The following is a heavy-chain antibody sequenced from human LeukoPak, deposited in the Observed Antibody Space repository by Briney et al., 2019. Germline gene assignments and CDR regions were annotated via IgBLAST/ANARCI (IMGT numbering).Heavy chain of an antibody. CDR2: ISWNSGSI. J-gene: IGHJ4*02. D-gene: IGHD2-15*01. Sequence: TGGSLRLSCAASGFTFDDYAMHWVRQAPGKGLEWVSGISWNSGSIGYADSVKGRFTISRDNAKNSLYLQMNSLRAEDTALYYCAKTGYCSGGSCPYYFDYWGQGTLVTVSS. CDR1: GFTFDDYA. V-gene: IGHV3-9*01. CDR3: AKTGYCSGGSCPYYFDY.